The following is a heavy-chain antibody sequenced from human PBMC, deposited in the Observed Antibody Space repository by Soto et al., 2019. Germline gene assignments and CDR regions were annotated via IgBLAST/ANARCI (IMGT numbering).Heavy chain of an antibody. J-gene: IGHJ6*02. CDR3: AGELSSTSCYSADCGMDV. D-gene: IGHD2-2*01. V-gene: IGHV4-34*01. CDR2: INHSGST. Sequence: QVQLQQWGAGLLKPSETLSLTCAVYGGSFSGYYWSWIRQPPGKGLEWIGEINHSGSTNYNPSLKSRVTISVDTSKNQFSLKLSSVTAADTAAYYCAGELSSTSCYSADCGMDVWGQGTTVTVSS. CDR1: GGSFSGYY.